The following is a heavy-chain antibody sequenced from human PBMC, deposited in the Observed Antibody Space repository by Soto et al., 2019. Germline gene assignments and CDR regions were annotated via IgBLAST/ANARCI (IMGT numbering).Heavy chain of an antibody. Sequence: SETLSLTCTVSGGSISSDYWSWIRQPPGKGLEWIAYIYHSGSINYNPSLKSRVTISKDTSKKQFSLILNSVTATDTAVYYCARHTKLNWFDPWGQGTLVTVSS. J-gene: IGHJ5*02. CDR3: ARHTKLNWFDP. CDR1: GGSISSDY. D-gene: IGHD1-1*01. CDR2: IYHSGSI. V-gene: IGHV4-59*08.